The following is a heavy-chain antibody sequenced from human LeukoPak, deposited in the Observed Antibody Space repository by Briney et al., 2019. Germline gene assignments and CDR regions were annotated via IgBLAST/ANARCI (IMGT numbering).Heavy chain of an antibody. Sequence: GGSLRLSCAASGFTVSSNYMSWVRQAPGKGLEWVSAIYSGGTTYYADSVKGRFTISRDNSKNTLYLQMNSLRAEDTAVYYCARVKATGAFDIWGQGTMVTVSS. CDR1: GFTVSSNY. V-gene: IGHV3-53*01. J-gene: IGHJ3*02. CDR3: ARVKATGAFDI. CDR2: IYSGGTT. D-gene: IGHD1-14*01.